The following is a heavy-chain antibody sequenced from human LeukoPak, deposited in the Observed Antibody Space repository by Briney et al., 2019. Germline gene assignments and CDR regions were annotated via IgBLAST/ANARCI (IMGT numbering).Heavy chain of an antibody. J-gene: IGHJ4*02. CDR2: ISAYNGNT. CDR1: GYTFINYG. CDR3: ARGGSFGSY. D-gene: IGHD3-10*01. Sequence: ASAKVSCKASGYTFINYGVNWVRQAPGQGLEWMGWISAYNGNTNYAQKLQGRVTLTTDTSTNTAYMGLRSLRSDDTAVYYCARGGSFGSYWGQGTLITVSS. V-gene: IGHV1-18*01.